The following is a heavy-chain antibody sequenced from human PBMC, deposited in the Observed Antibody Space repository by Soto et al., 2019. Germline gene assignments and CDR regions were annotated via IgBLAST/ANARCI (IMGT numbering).Heavy chain of an antibody. V-gene: IGHV4-34*01. CDR2: INHSGST. CDR3: AGSIAARPIPLNWFDP. J-gene: IGHJ5*02. Sequence: SETLSLTCAVYGGSFSGYYLSWIRQPPGKGLEWIGEINHSGSTNYNPSLESRVTISVDTSKNQFSLKLSSVTAADTAVYYCAGSIAARPIPLNWFDPWGQGTLVTVYS. CDR1: GGSFSGYY. D-gene: IGHD6-6*01.